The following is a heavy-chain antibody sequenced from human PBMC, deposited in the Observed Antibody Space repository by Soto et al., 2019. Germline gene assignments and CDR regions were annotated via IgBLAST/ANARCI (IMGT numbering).Heavy chain of an antibody. CDR2: IKSRSDGGTP. Sequence: EVQLEESGGGPVEPGGSLRLSCAASGCTLSNAWMNWVRHTPGRGLEWVGRIKSRSDGGTPDYGAPVKGRFTISRDDSLNTVYLQMNSLTAEDTGVYYCTTDTRRISVFGVPWDSWGQGTLVTVSS. D-gene: IGHD3-3*01. J-gene: IGHJ4*02. CDR3: TTDTRRISVFGVPWDS. V-gene: IGHV3-15*01. CDR1: GCTLSNAW.